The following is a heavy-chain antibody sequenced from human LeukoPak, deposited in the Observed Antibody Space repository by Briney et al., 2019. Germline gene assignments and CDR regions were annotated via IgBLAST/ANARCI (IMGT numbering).Heavy chain of an antibody. CDR1: GGSISSYY. D-gene: IGHD4-17*01. Sequence: SETLSLTCTVSGGSISSYYWSWIRQPPGKGLEWIGYIYYSGSTNYNPSLKSRVTISVDTSKNQFSLKLSSVTAADTAVYYCAGGDYGDPFGYWGQGTLVTVSS. J-gene: IGHJ4*02. CDR3: AGGDYGDPFGY. V-gene: IGHV4-59*01. CDR2: IYYSGST.